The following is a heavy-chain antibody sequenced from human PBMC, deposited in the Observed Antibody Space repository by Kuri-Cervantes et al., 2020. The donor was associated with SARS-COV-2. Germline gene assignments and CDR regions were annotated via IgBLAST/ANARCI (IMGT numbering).Heavy chain of an antibody. CDR3: TTDKGYSGSYFDWFDP. V-gene: IGHV3-15*01. D-gene: IGHD1-26*01. CDR1: GFTFCNAW. J-gene: IGHJ5*02. Sequence: GESLKISCAASGFTFCNAWMSWVRQAPGKGLEWVGRIKSKTDGGTTDYAAPVKGRFTISRDDSKNTLYLQMNSLKTEDTAVYYCTTDKGYSGSYFDWFDPWGQGTLVTVSS. CDR2: IKSKTDGGTT.